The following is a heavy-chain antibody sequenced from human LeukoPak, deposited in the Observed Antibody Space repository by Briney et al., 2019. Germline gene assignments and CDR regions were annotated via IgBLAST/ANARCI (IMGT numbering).Heavy chain of an antibody. CDR2: ISAYNGNT. CDR1: GYTFTSYG. V-gene: IGHV1-18*01. J-gene: IGHJ4*02. D-gene: IGHD3-22*01. CDR3: ARNYYDSSGYYPDY. Sequence: ASVKVSCKASGYTFTSYGISWVRQAPGQGLEWMGWISAYNGNTNYAQKLQGRVTVTTDTSTSTAYMELRSLRSDDTAVYYCARNYYDSSGYYPDYWGQGTLVTVSS.